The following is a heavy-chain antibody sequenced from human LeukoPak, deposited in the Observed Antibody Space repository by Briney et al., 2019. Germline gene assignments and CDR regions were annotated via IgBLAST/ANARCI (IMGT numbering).Heavy chain of an antibody. V-gene: IGHV1-18*01. CDR1: GYTFTSYG. D-gene: IGHD6-19*01. Sequence: ASVKVSCKASGYTFTSYGINWLRQAPGQGLEWMGWISTYNGNTNYAQKLQGGVTMTTDTSTSTAYMELRSLRSDDTAVYYCARAPITVAGSALWYWGQGTLVTVSS. CDR2: ISTYNGNT. J-gene: IGHJ4*02. CDR3: ARAPITVAGSALWY.